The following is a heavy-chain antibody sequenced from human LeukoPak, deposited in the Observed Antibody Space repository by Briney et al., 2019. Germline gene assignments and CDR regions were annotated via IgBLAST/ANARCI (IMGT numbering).Heavy chain of an antibody. CDR3: ARVQARTAAGAFDI. CDR2: ISSNGGST. V-gene: IGHV3-64*01. Sequence: GGSLRLSCAASGFTFSSYAMHWVRQAPGKGLEYVSAISSNGGSTYYANSVKGRFTTSRDNSKNTLYLQMGSLRTEDMAVYYCARVQARTAAGAFDIWGQGTMVTVSS. D-gene: IGHD6-6*01. J-gene: IGHJ3*02. CDR1: GFTFSSYA.